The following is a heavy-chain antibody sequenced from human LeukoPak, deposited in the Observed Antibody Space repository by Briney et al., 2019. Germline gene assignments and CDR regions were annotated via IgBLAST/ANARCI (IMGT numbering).Heavy chain of an antibody. CDR3: ARVWTGYPGHY. CDR2: IYTSGNT. D-gene: IGHD3/OR15-3a*01. V-gene: IGHV4-61*02. CDR1: GGSISSGSYY. Sequence: SQTLSLTCTVSGGSISSGSYYWSWIRQPAGKGLEWIGRIYTSGNTYYNPSLKSRVTISVDTSKNQFSLKLTSVTAADTAVYYCARVWTGYPGHYWGQGTLVTVSS. J-gene: IGHJ4*02.